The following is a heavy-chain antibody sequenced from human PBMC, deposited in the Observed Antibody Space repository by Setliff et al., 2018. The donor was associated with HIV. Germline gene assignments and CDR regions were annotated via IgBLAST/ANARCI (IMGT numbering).Heavy chain of an antibody. V-gene: IGHV4-39*02. CDR2: IYHSGNT. Sequence: PSETLSLTCSVSGGPITSNTYFWDWIRQAPGKGLEWIGSIYHSGNTYYNPSLKSRVSISVDTSKRQFSLKLTSVTAGDSALYYCARDLSRPQFVVTPLDAFDIWGQGTMVTVSS. D-gene: IGHD2-21*01. J-gene: IGHJ3*02. CDR1: GGPITSNTYF. CDR3: ARDLSRPQFVVTPLDAFDI.